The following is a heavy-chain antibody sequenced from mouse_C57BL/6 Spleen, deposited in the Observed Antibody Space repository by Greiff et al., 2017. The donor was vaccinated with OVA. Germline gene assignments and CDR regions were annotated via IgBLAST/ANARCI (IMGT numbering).Heavy chain of an antibody. Sequence: QVQLQQSGAELVRPGTSVKVSCKASGYAFTNYLIEWVKQRPGQGLEWIGVINPGSGGTNYNEKFKGKATLTADKSSSTAYMQLSSLTSEDSAVYFCARSNDYDVWGQGTLVTVSA. CDR1: GYAFTNYL. J-gene: IGHJ3*01. CDR2: INPGSGGT. CDR3: ARSNDYDV. D-gene: IGHD2-4*01. V-gene: IGHV1-54*01.